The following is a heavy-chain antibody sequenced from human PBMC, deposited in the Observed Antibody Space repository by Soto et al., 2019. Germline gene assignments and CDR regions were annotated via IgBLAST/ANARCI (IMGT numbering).Heavy chain of an antibody. CDR2: SYNSGST. J-gene: IGHJ4*02. V-gene: IGHV4-59*08. D-gene: IGHD6-13*01. Sequence: QVQLQESGPGLVKPSETLSLTCTVSGGSISSYYWSWIRQPPGKGLEWIGYSYNSGSTNYNPSLKRRVTISVDTSKNQFSLKLSSVTAADTAVYYCARGSTGYSSSWYRYWGQGTLVTVSS. CDR1: GGSISSYY. CDR3: ARGSTGYSSSWYRY.